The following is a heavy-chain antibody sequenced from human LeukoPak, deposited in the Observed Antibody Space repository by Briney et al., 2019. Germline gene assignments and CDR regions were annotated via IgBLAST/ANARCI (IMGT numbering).Heavy chain of an antibody. CDR1: GFTFNKAW. Sequence: PGGSLRLSCAASGFTFNKAWMNWVRQAPGMGLEWVGRIKTRTGGGTADYAEPVKGRFTISGDDSENTLYLQMNNLKTEDTAVYYCTTYRDPRVGPTYFHFYAMDVWGQGTTVIASS. CDR2: IKTRTGGGTA. V-gene: IGHV3-15*01. D-gene: IGHD1-26*01. CDR3: TTYRDPRVGPTYFHFYAMDV. J-gene: IGHJ6*02.